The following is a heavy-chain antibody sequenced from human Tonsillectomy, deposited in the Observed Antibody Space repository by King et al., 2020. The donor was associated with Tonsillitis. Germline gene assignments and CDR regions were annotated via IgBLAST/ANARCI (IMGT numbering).Heavy chain of an antibody. CDR1: GGSISSSSYY. Sequence: QLQESGPGLVKPSETLSLTCTISGGSISSSSYYWGWIRQPPEKGLEWIGSIYYSGSTYYTPSLKSRVTISVYTSKNQFSLKLSSVTAADTAVYYCARTTGDGVDAFDIWGQGTMVSVSS. D-gene: IGHD7-27*01. CDR3: ARTTGDGVDAFDI. J-gene: IGHJ3*02. CDR2: IYYSGST. V-gene: IGHV4-39*01.